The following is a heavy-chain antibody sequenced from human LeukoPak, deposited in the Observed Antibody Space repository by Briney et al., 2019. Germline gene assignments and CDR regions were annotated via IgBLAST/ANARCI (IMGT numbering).Heavy chain of an antibody. J-gene: IGHJ4*02. Sequence: SETLSLTCTVSAYSISSGYYWGWIRQPPGKGLEWIASIYHSGSTYYNPSLKSRVTMSADTSKNQFSLNLTSVTAADTAVYYCARVGPGGRVLWGQGTLVTVSS. CDR1: AYSISSGYY. D-gene: IGHD3-16*01. V-gene: IGHV4-38-2*02. CDR2: IYHSGST. CDR3: ARVGPGGRVL.